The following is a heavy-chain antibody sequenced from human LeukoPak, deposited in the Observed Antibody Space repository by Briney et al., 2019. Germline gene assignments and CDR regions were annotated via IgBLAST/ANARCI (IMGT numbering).Heavy chain of an antibody. J-gene: IGHJ4*02. CDR2: LSGSGSST. V-gene: IGHV3-23*01. CDR1: GFTFSSYA. CDR3: ARTDYGDYLNSAYFDY. Sequence: GGSLRLSCTASGFTFSSYAMSWVRQAPGKGLEWVSTLSGSGSSTFYADSVKGRFTISRDNSKSTLYLQMTSLRAEDTAVYYCARTDYGDYLNSAYFDYWGQGTLVTVSS. D-gene: IGHD4-17*01.